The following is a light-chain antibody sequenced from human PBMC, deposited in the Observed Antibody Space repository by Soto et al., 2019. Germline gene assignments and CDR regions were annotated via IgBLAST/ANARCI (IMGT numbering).Light chain of an antibody. CDR1: QSLNSW. CDR3: QQYIDYFT. CDR2: KAS. Sequence: DIQMTQSPSTLSASIGDRVTITCRASQSLNSWLAWYQQKPGKAPKLLIYKASNLESGVPSRFSGGGSGTEFTLTISSLQPDDYATYYCQQYIDYFTFGGGTTVEIK. J-gene: IGKJ4*01. V-gene: IGKV1-5*03.